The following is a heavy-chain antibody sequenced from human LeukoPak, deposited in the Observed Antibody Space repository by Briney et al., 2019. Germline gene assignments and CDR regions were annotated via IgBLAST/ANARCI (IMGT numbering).Heavy chain of an antibody. CDR2: MNPNSGNT. J-gene: IGHJ3*02. V-gene: IGHV1-8*01. CDR3: ARDTIFGVVIIHDAFDI. CDR1: GYTFTSYD. Sequence: ASVKVSCKASGYTFTSYDINWVRQATGQGLEWMGWMNPNSGNTGYAQKFQGRVTMTTDTSTSTAYMELRSLRSDDTAVYYCARDTIFGVVIIHDAFDIWGQGTMVTVSS. D-gene: IGHD3-3*01.